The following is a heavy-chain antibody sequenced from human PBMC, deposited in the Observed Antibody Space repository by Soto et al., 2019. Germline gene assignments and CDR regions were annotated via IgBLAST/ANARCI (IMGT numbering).Heavy chain of an antibody. CDR2: INQDGSEK. CDR3: ASRPSAVVYHAVFDV. Sequence: GGSLRLSCTASGITFSNYWMTWVCQSPGKGPEWVANINQDGSEKYYVDSVRGRFTVSRDNAKNSLFLQMNSLRAEDTAVYYCASRPSAVVYHAVFDVWGQGTTVTVSS. J-gene: IGHJ6*02. D-gene: IGHD6-6*01. CDR1: GITFSNYW. V-gene: IGHV3-7*03.